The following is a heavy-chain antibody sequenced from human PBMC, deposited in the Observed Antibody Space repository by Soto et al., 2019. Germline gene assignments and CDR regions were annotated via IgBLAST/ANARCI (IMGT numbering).Heavy chain of an antibody. J-gene: IGHJ6*02. CDR1: DYIFTTYG. CDR3: ARDCLPWIPWASANAQFSFHGTAV. Sequence: SVKVSCKASDYIFTTYGISWVRQAPGQGLEWLGWVSPYSNITNYAQKFQGRVTMTTETSTSTVYMELRSLRSDDTAVYFWARDCLPWIPWASANAQFSFHGTAVWGQ. CDR2: VSPYSNIT. D-gene: IGHD1-1*01. V-gene: IGHV1-18*01.